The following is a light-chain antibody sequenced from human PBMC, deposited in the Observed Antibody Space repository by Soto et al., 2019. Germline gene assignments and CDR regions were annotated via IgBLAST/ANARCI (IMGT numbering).Light chain of an antibody. J-gene: IGKJ1*01. V-gene: IGKV3-20*01. Sequence: EIVLTQSPATLSLSPGERATLSCRASQSVSSYLAWYQQKPGQAPRLLIFGASSSATGVPDRFSGSGSGTDFTLTISRLEPEDFAVYYCQQYGSPPWTFGQGTRVEIK. CDR2: GAS. CDR1: QSVSSY. CDR3: QQYGSPPWT.